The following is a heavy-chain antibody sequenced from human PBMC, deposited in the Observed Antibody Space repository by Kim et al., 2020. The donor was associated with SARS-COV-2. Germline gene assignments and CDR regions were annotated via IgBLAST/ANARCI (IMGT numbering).Heavy chain of an antibody. Sequence: GGSLRLSCAASRFTFDRYAMHWVRQAPGKGLEWVAVMSSRGSDTFYADSVEGRFTISRDNSKNTLYLQMNSLRPEDTAVYYCAKGYTSRLPDALDFWGQG. CDR3: AKGYTSRLPDALDF. CDR2: MSSRGSDT. V-gene: IGHV3-30*18. D-gene: IGHD5-12*01. J-gene: IGHJ4*02. CDR1: RFTFDRYA.